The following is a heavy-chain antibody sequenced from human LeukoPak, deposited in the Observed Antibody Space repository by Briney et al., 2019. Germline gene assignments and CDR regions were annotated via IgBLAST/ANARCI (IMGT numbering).Heavy chain of an antibody. D-gene: IGHD6-6*01. Sequence: GASVKVSCKASGYTFTSYGISWVRQAPGQGLEWMGWISAYNGNTNYAQKLQGRVTMTTDTSTSTAYMELRSLRSDDTAVYYCARVFSSSIILFYYYMDAWGKGTTVTVSS. CDR1: GYTFTSYG. CDR3: ARVFSSSIILFYYYMDA. J-gene: IGHJ6*03. V-gene: IGHV1-18*01. CDR2: ISAYNGNT.